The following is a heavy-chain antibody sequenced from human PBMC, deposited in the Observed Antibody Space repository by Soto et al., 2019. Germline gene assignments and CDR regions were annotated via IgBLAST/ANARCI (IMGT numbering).Heavy chain of an antibody. CDR1: GGTFSSYA. CDR2: IIPIFGTA. V-gene: IGHV1-69*13. D-gene: IGHD3-10*01. CDR3: ARDESPDYYGSGSYYPPPGMDV. J-gene: IGHJ6*02. Sequence: SVKVSCKASGGTFSSYAISWVRQAPGQGLEWMGGIIPIFGTANYAQKFQGRVTITADESTSTAYMELSSLRSEDTAVYYCARDESPDYYGSGSYYPPPGMDVWGQGTTVTVSS.